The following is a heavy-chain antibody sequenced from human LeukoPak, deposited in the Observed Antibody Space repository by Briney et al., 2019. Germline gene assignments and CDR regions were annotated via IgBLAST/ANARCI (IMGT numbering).Heavy chain of an antibody. Sequence: GRSLRLSCAASGFTFSSYAMHWVRQAPGKGLEWVAVISYDGSNKYYADSVKGRFTISRDNAKNSLYLQMNSLRAEDTAVYYCARDDYGDGFDPWGQGTLVTVSS. D-gene: IGHD4-17*01. CDR2: ISYDGSNK. J-gene: IGHJ5*02. CDR1: GFTFSSYA. V-gene: IGHV3-30-3*01. CDR3: ARDDYGDGFDP.